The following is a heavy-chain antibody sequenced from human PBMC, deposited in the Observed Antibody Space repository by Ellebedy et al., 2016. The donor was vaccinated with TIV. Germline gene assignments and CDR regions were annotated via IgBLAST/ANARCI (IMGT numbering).Heavy chain of an antibody. D-gene: IGHD3-10*01. CDR1: GFIFSDHC. V-gene: IGHV3-11*04. Sequence: PGGSLRLSCAASGFIFSDHCMSWVRQAPGKGLEWVAYISSSGSTLYYADSVKGRFTISRDNTKNSVYLQMNSLRAEDTAVFYCARNKFGERFFDNWGQGTQVTVSA. CDR2: ISSSGSTL. CDR3: ARNKFGERFFDN. J-gene: IGHJ4*02.